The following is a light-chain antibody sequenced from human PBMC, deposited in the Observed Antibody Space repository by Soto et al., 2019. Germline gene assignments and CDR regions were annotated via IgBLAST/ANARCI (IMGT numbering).Light chain of an antibody. CDR2: DAS. CDR3: QQYSSFSPWT. Sequence: DIQMTQSPSTLSASVGDRVTFTFRASQTISRRLAWYQQKPGKAPKLLIYDASSLESGVPSRFSGSGSGTEFTLTIISLQPDDFATYYCQQYSSFSPWTFGQGTKVDIK. V-gene: IGKV1-5*01. CDR1: QTISRR. J-gene: IGKJ1*01.